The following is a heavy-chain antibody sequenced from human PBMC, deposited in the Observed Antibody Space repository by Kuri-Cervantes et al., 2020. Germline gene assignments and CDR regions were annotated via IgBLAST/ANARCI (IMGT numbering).Heavy chain of an antibody. V-gene: IGHV4-4*02. CDR1: GGSISSSNW. D-gene: IGHD5-24*01. CDR2: IYYSGST. CDR3: ARIWRDGYNLCVDY. Sequence: SETLSLTCAVSGGSISSSNWWSWIRQPPGKGLEWIGSIYYSGSTYYNPSLKSRVTISVDTSKNQFSLKLSSVTAADTAVYYCARIWRDGYNLCVDYWGQGTLVTVSS. J-gene: IGHJ4*02.